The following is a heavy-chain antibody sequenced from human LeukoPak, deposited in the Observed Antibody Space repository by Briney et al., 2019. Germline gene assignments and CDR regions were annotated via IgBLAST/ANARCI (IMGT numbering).Heavy chain of an antibody. CDR1: GFTFSYYA. CDR3: ANLPL. CDR2: INGNGGTT. J-gene: IGHJ4*02. V-gene: IGHV3-64*04. Sequence: GGSLRLSCSASGFTFSYYAMHWVRQAPGKGLAYVSTINGNGGTTDYADSVKGRFTVARDNSKNTLYLQMNSLRPEDAAVYYCANLPLWGQGTLVTVSS.